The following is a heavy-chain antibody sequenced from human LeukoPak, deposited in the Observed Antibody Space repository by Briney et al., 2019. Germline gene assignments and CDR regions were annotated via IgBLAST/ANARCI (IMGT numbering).Heavy chain of an antibody. CDR3: ATLHFYAMGV. V-gene: IGHV3-11*01. Sequence: GGSLRLSCAASGLRFSGQYMIWIRQAPGKGLEWVAFISGSGTDKFYADSVKGRFFISKDNTRDSLSLQMTSLSAEDTAMYYCATLHFYAMGVWGQGTTVTVSS. CDR1: GLRFSGQY. CDR2: ISGSGTDK. J-gene: IGHJ6*01.